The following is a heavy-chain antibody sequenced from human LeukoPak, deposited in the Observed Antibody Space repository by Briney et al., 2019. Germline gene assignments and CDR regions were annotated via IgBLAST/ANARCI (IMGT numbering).Heavy chain of an antibody. V-gene: IGHV3-48*04. CDR3: AREFITTDDAFDI. CDR1: GFTFSSYS. D-gene: IGHD3-10*01. Sequence: PGGSLRLSCAASGFTFSSYSMNWVRQAPGKGLEWVSYISFSGSTIYYADSVKGRFTISRDNAKNSLYLQMYSLRAEDTAVYYCAREFITTDDAFDIWGHGTMVTVSS. CDR2: ISFSGSTI. J-gene: IGHJ3*02.